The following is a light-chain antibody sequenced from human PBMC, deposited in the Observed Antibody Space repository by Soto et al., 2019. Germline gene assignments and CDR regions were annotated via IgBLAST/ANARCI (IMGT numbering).Light chain of an antibody. V-gene: IGLV1-40*01. CDR1: SSNIGRHYD. Sequence: QSVLTQPPSVSGAPGQRVTISCTGNSSNIGRHYDVHWYQQRPGTAPKLLIYGNSNRPSGVPDRFSASKSGSSASLAITGLQAEDEAEYYCQSYGSRLSYVFGTGTKVTVL. CDR3: QSYGSRLSYV. J-gene: IGLJ1*01. CDR2: GNS.